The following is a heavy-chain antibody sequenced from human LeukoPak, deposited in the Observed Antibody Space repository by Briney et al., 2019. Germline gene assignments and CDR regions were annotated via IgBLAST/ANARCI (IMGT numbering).Heavy chain of an antibody. D-gene: IGHD3-3*01. J-gene: IGHJ6*02. CDR2: IRWNSGSI. Sequence: PGGSLRLSCAASGFTFDDYAMLWVRKAPGKGLEWVSGIRWNSGSIGYADSVRGRFTISRDNAKNSLYLQMNSLRTEDTALYYCAKEGGATIFGVVISGYGMDVWGQGTTVTVS. CDR1: GFTFDDYA. V-gene: IGHV3-9*01. CDR3: AKEGGATIFGVVISGYGMDV.